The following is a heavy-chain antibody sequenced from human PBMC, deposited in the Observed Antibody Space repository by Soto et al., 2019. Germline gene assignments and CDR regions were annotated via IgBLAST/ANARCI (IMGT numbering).Heavy chain of an antibody. CDR2: VLPFLDIT. D-gene: IGHD6-13*01. V-gene: IGHV1-69*02. CDR3: ARDRDNSNWPNFDS. J-gene: IGHJ4*02. CDR1: GDTFSIYT. Sequence: QVQLVQSGSEVKKPGSSVRVSCKTSGDTFSIYTISWVRQAPGQGLEWMGRVLPFLDITSYSQRFQGRVTITADRSTTTAHMELTSLRSEDTAVYYCARDRDNSNWPNFDSWGQGTLVTVSS.